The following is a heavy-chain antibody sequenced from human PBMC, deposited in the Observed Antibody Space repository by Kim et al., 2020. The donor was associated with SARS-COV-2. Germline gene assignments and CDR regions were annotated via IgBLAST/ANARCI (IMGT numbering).Heavy chain of an antibody. Sequence: SQTLSLTCAISGDSVSSNSAAWNWIRQSPSRGLEWLGRTYYRSKWYNDYAVSVKSRITINPDTSKNQFSLQLNSVTPEDTAVYYCARDLRRASSSWSPFDYWGQGTLVTVSS. V-gene: IGHV6-1*01. CDR3: ARDLRRASSSWSPFDY. CDR1: GDSVSSNSAA. D-gene: IGHD6-13*01. CDR2: TYYRSKWYN. J-gene: IGHJ4*02.